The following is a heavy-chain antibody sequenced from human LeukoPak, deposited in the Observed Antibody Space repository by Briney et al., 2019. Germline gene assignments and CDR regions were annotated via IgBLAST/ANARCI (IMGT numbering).Heavy chain of an antibody. CDR2: IYYSGST. D-gene: IGHD4-23*01. CDR1: GFTFSDYY. J-gene: IGHJ4*02. V-gene: IGHV4-38-2*01. Sequence: GSLRLSCAASGFTFSDYYMSWIRQPPGKGLEWIGSIYYSGSTYYNPSLKSRVTISVDTSKNQFSLKLSSVTAADTAVYYCASYYGGNSGSDYWGQGTLVTVSS. CDR3: ASYYGGNSGSDY.